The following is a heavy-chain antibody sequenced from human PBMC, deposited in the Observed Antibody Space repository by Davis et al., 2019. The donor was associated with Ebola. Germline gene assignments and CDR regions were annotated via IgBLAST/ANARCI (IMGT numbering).Heavy chain of an antibody. CDR1: GYTFTGYY. CDR3: ARGGYCSGGSCYGLLDY. Sequence: ASVKVSCKASGYTFTGYYMHWVRQAPGQGLEWMGRINPNSGGTNYAQKFQGRVTMTRDTSISTAYMELSRLRSDDTAVYYCARGGYCSGGSCYGLLDYWGQGTLVTVSS. CDR2: INPNSGGT. J-gene: IGHJ4*02. D-gene: IGHD2-15*01. V-gene: IGHV1-2*06.